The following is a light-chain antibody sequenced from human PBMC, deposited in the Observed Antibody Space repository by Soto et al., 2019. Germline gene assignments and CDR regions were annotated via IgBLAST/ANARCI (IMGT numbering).Light chain of an antibody. CDR2: GAS. Sequence: LALSGGGRAPGYCSTIQSVSSSYLAWYQQKPGQAPRLLIYGASSRATGIPDRFSGSWSGTDFTVTVRRFGPYYSAVYPSQQDGSSPPITFGQGARLEIK. J-gene: IGKJ5*01. CDR3: QQDGSSPPIT. CDR1: QSVSSSY. V-gene: IGKV3-20*01.